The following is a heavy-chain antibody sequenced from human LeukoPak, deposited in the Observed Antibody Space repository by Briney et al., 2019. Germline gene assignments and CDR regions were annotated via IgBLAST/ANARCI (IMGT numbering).Heavy chain of an antibody. D-gene: IGHD3-22*01. CDR3: ATIRDPPEIYDSSGYTFDY. CDR2: INPNSGGT. J-gene: IGHJ4*02. V-gene: IGHV1-2*02. CDR1: GYTFTGYY. Sequence: ASVKVSCKASGYTFTGYYMHWVRQAPGQGLEWMGWINPNSGGTNYAQKFQGRVTMTEDTSTDTAYMELSSLRSEDTAVYYCATIRDPPEIYDSSGYTFDYWGQGTLVTVSS.